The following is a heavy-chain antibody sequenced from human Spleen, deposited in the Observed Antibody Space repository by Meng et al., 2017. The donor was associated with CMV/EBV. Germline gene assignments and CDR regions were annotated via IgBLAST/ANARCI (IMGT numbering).Heavy chain of an antibody. D-gene: IGHD1-26*01. J-gene: IGHJ4*02. CDR3: ARVAIVGATLYFDY. Sequence: SETLSLTCTVSGGSISGYYWSWIRQPPGKRLESIGYIHYSGSPNYSPSLKSRVTISVDTSKNQFSLNLTSVTAADTAVYYCARVAIVGATLYFDYWGQGTLVTVSS. V-gene: IGHV4-59*01. CDR2: IHYSGSP. CDR1: GGSISGYY.